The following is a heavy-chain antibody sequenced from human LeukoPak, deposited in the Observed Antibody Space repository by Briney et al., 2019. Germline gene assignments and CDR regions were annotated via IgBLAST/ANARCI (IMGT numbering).Heavy chain of an antibody. CDR2: ISSSGSNV. Sequence: PGGSLRLSCAASGFTFSDYYMTWIRQAPGKGLEWVSYISSSGSNVYYTDSVKGRFTISRDDFKNSLYLQMNSLRAEDTAVYYCARSPDYDILTGLKTGRRLDYWGQGTLATVSS. V-gene: IGHV3-11*01. CDR3: ARSPDYDILTGLKTGRRLDY. J-gene: IGHJ4*02. CDR1: GFTFSDYY. D-gene: IGHD3-9*01.